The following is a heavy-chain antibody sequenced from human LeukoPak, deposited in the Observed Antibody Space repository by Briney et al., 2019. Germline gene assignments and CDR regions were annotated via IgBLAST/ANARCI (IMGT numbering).Heavy chain of an antibody. CDR2: FDPEDGET. CDR3: ATDPGEIVPAAKGPRGDYCYGMDV. J-gene: IGHJ6*02. V-gene: IGHV1-24*01. D-gene: IGHD2-2*01. CDR1: GYTLTELS. Sequence: ASVKVSCKVSGYTLTELSMHWVRQAPGKGLEWMGGFDPEDGETIYAQKFQGRVTMTEDTSTDTAYMELNSLRSDDTAVYYCATDPGEIVPAAKGPRGDYCYGMDVWGHGTTVTVSS.